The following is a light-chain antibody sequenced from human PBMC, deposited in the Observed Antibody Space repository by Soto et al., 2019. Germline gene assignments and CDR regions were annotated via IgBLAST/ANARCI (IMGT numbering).Light chain of an antibody. CDR1: QSVSSSY. CDR2: DAY. CDR3: QQRHMWPIT. V-gene: IGKV3D-20*02. Sequence: EIVMTQSPATLSVSPGERVTLSCRASQSVSSSYLAWYQQKPGQAPRLLIYDAYNRATGIPPRFSGSGSGTDFTLTISSLEPEDSAVYYCQQRHMWPITFGQGTRLEIK. J-gene: IGKJ5*01.